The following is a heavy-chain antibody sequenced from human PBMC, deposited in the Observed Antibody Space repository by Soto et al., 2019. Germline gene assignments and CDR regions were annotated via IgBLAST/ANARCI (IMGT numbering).Heavy chain of an antibody. Sequence: PSETLSLTCAVYGGSFSGYYWSWIRQPQGKGLEWIGEINHSGSTNYNPSLKSRVTISVDTSENQFSLKLSSVTAADTAVYYCARGSSSWYPFDYWGQGTLVTVSS. J-gene: IGHJ4*02. CDR2: INHSGST. D-gene: IGHD6-13*01. CDR3: ARGSSSWYPFDY. CDR1: GGSFSGYY. V-gene: IGHV4-34*01.